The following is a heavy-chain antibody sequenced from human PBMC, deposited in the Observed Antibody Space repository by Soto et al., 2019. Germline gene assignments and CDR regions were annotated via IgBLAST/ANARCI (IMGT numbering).Heavy chain of an antibody. Sequence: GGSLLLSCAASGFTFSSYAMSWVRQAPGKGLDWVSAISGSGGSTYYADSVKGRFTISRDNSKNTLYLQMNSLRAEDTAVYYCAKDRDIVVVPAAMLAAFDIWGQGKIVTVSS. CDR2: ISGSGGST. V-gene: IGHV3-23*01. CDR1: GFTFSSYA. CDR3: AKDRDIVVVPAAMLAAFDI. J-gene: IGHJ3*02. D-gene: IGHD2-2*01.